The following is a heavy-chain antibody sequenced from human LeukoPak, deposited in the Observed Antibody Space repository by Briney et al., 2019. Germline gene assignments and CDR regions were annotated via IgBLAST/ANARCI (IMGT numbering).Heavy chain of an antibody. Sequence: SETLSLTCAVSGGSISSGGYSWSWIRQPPGKGLEWIGYIYHSGSTYYNPSLKSRVTISVDRSKNQFSLKLSSVTAADTAVYYCARGSRSSWFDYWGQGTLVTVSS. D-gene: IGHD6-13*01. J-gene: IGHJ4*02. CDR3: ARGSRSSWFDY. CDR2: IYHSGST. CDR1: GGSISSGGYS. V-gene: IGHV4-30-2*01.